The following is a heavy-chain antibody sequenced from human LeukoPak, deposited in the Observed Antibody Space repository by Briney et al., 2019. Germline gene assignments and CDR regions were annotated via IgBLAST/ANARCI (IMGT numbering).Heavy chain of an antibody. CDR3: ARETNYDSSLDY. V-gene: IGHV4-59*01. D-gene: IGHD3-22*01. CDR2: IYYSGST. CDR1: GGSISSYY. J-gene: IGHJ4*02. Sequence: SETLSHTCTVSGGSISSYYWSWIRQPPGKGLEWIGYIYYSGSTNYNPSLKSRVTISVDTSKNQFSLKLSSVTAADTAVYYCARETNYDSSLDYWGQGTLVTVSS.